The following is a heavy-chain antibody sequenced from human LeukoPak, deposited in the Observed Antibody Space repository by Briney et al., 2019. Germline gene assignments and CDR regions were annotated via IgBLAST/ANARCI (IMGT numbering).Heavy chain of an antibody. CDR1: GFTFDDYT. V-gene: IGHV3-43*01. J-gene: IGHJ6*02. CDR3: AKDIGYPYYYGMDV. CDR2: ISWDGGST. Sequence: GGSLRLSCAASGFTFDDYTMHWVRQAPGKGLEWVSLISWDGGSTYYADSVKGRFTISRGNSKNSLYLQMNSLRSEDTALYYCAKDIGYPYYYGMDVWGQGTTVTVSS. D-gene: IGHD5-12*01.